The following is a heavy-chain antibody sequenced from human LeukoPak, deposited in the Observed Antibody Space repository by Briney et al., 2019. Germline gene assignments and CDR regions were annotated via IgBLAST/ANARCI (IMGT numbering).Heavy chain of an antibody. CDR3: ARGSGYKSRNWFDP. D-gene: IGHD1-14*01. CDR2: INHSGST. CDR1: GGSFSGYY. Sequence: SETLSLTCAVYGGSFSGYYWSWIRQPPGKGLEWIGEINHSGSTNYNPSLKSQVTISVDTSKNQFSLKLSSVTAADTAVYYCARGSGYKSRNWFDPWGQGTLVTVSS. V-gene: IGHV4-34*01. J-gene: IGHJ5*02.